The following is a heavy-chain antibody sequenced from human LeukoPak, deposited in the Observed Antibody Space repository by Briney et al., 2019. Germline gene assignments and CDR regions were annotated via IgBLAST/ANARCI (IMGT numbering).Heavy chain of an antibody. D-gene: IGHD6-13*01. J-gene: IGHJ4*02. CDR2: ISSSSSTI. CDR1: GFTFSSYS. Sequence: PGGSLRLSCAASGFTFSSYSMNWVRQAPGKGLEWASYISSSSSTIYYADSVKGRFTISRDNAKNSLYLQMNSLRAEDTAVYYCARDREYSSSWYDYWGQGTLVTVSS. CDR3: ARDREYSSSWYDY. V-gene: IGHV3-48*01.